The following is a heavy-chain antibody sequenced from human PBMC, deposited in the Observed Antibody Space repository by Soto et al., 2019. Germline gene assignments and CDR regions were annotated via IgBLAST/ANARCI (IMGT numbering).Heavy chain of an antibody. CDR2: IIPILGIA. Sequence: QVQLVQSGAEVKKPGSSVKVSCKASGGTFSSYTISWVRQAPGQGLEWMGRIIPILGIANYAQKFQGRVTITADKSTSTAYMELSSLRSEDTAVYYCARGPGYCSGGSCQGWFDPWGQGTLVTVSS. CDR1: GGTFSSYT. D-gene: IGHD2-15*01. V-gene: IGHV1-69*02. J-gene: IGHJ5*02. CDR3: ARGPGYCSGGSCQGWFDP.